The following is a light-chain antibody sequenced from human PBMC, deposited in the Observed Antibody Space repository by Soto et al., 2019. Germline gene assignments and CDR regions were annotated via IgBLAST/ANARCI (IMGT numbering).Light chain of an antibody. J-gene: IGKJ4*01. CDR3: QQRSNWPLT. Sequence: EIVMTQSPATLSVSPVERATLSGMASRSVFRNLARYPQKACQAPRLLIYGTSTRATGIPARFSGSGSGTDFTLTISSLQFEDFAVYYCQQRSNWPLTFGGGTQV. V-gene: IGKV3-15*01. CDR2: GTS. CDR1: RSVFRN.